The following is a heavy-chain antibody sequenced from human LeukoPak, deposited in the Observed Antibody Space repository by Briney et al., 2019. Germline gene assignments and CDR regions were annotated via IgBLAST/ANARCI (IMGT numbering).Heavy chain of an antibody. CDR2: IKQDGSEK. CDR1: GFTFSSYW. D-gene: IGHD3-22*01. CDR3: AKDGDYYDSSGYYYSFDY. V-gene: IGHV3-7*03. J-gene: IGHJ4*02. Sequence: PGGSLRLSCAASGFTFSSYWMSWVRQAPGKGLEWAVVANIKQDGSEKSYVDSVKGRFTISRDNAKNSLYLQMNSLRAEDTAVYYCAKDGDYYDSSGYYYSFDYWGQGTLVTVSS.